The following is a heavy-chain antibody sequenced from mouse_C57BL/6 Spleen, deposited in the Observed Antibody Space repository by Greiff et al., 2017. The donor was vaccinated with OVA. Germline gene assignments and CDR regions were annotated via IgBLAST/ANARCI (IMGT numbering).Heavy chain of an antibody. V-gene: IGHV1-53*01. D-gene: IGHD2-4*01. Sequence: QVQLQQPGTELVKPGASVKLSCKASGYTFTSYWMHWVKQRPGQGLEWIGNINPSNGGTNYNEKFKSKATLTVDKSSSTAYMQLSSLTSEDSAVYYCARSESLYYDYDENAMDYWGQGTSVTVSS. CDR2: INPSNGGT. J-gene: IGHJ4*01. CDR1: GYTFTSYW. CDR3: ARSESLYYDYDENAMDY.